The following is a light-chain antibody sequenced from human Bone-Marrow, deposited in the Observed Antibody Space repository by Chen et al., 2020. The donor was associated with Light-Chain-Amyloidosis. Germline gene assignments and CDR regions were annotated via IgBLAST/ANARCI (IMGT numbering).Light chain of an antibody. Sequence: SSELTQPPSVSVSPGQTTRITCSGDKLPTKYAYWYQQKPGQAPVLVIHRDTERPSGISERFSGSSSGTTATLTISGVQAEDEADYHCQSADSSCTYEVIFGGGTKLTVL. CDR3: QSADSSCTYEVI. J-gene: IGLJ2*01. CDR1: KLPTKY. CDR2: RDT. V-gene: IGLV3-25*03.